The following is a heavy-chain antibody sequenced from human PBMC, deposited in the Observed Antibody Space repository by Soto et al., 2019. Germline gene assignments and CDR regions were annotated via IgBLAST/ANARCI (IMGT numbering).Heavy chain of an antibody. CDR1: GGSISNSY. V-gene: IGHV4-59*01. Sequence: PSETLSLTCTVSGGSISNSYWSWIRQSPGKGLEWIGYIYSSGSTNYNPSLKSRVTISVDTSKNQFSLKLGSVTAADTAVYYCALNTVAYYYYGMDVWGQGTTVTVSS. CDR3: ALNTVAYYYYGMDV. CDR2: IYSSGST. D-gene: IGHD4-17*01. J-gene: IGHJ6*02.